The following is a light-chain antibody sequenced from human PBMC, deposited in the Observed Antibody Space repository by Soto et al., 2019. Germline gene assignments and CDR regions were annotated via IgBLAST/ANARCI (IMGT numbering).Light chain of an antibody. V-gene: IGKV4-1*01. Sequence: DIVMTQSPDSLAVSLGERATINCKSSQTVLHSRDNKNYLAWYQHKSGQPPKLLIYWASTRESGVPVRFSGRGSGTDFPLTISSLQAEDVAAYYCQQYYRAAQLSFGGGTKVAIK. CDR2: WAS. CDR1: QTVLHSRDNKNY. CDR3: QQYYRAAQLS. J-gene: IGKJ4*01.